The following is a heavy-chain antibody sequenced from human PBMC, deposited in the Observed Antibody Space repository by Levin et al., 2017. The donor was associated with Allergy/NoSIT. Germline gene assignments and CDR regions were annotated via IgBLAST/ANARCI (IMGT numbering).Heavy chain of an antibody. CDR1: GFTFSNYA. CDR3: ARDQSRSGWYSHVDY. J-gene: IGHJ4*02. Sequence: PGGSLRLSCAASGFTFSNYAVHWVRQAPGKGLEWVAVISNAGTNKYYADSVKGRITISRDNSRNTFFLQMTNLRTEDTAVYFCARDQSRSGWYSHVDYWGQGVLVTVSS. D-gene: IGHD6-19*01. CDR2: ISNAGTNK. V-gene: IGHV3-30*04.